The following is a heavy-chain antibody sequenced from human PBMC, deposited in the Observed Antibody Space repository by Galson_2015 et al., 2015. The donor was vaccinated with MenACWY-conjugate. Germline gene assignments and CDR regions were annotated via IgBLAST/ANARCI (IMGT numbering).Heavy chain of an antibody. CDR3: VRERYCSIHPSSCYVRYDAFDL. Sequence: SLRLSCAASGFHFSSYEMNWVRQAPGKGLEWVSYISSTGNTIYFADSVKGRFTSSRDNAKNSLYLQMNSLRAEDTAIYYCVRERYCSIHPSSCYVRYDAFDLWGQGTVVTVSS. J-gene: IGHJ3*01. V-gene: IGHV3-48*03. CDR2: ISSTGNTI. CDR1: GFHFSSYE. D-gene: IGHD2-2*01.